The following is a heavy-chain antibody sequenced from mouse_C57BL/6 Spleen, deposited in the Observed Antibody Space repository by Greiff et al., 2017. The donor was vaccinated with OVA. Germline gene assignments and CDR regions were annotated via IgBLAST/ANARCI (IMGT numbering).Heavy chain of an antibody. CDR3: VRWDGYYAMDY. Sequence: EVNVVESGGGLVQPKGSLKLSCAASGFSFNTYAMNWVRQAPGKGLEWVARIRSKSNNYATYYADSVKDRFTISRDDSESMLYLQMNNLKTEDTAMYYCVRWDGYYAMDYWGQGTSVTVSS. D-gene: IGHD2-3*01. V-gene: IGHV10-1*01. CDR1: GFSFNTYA. J-gene: IGHJ4*01. CDR2: IRSKSNNYAT.